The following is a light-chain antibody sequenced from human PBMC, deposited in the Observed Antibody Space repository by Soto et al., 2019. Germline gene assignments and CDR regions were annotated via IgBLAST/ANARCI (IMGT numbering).Light chain of an antibody. Sequence: EIVMTQSPATLSVSPGERATLSCRASQSVSSNLAWYQQKPGQAPRFLIYGTSSRATGIPDRFSGSGSGTDFTLTISRLEPEDFAVYYCQQYAGSPWTFGQGTKVDIK. J-gene: IGKJ1*01. CDR2: GTS. V-gene: IGKV3-20*01. CDR1: QSVSSN. CDR3: QQYAGSPWT.